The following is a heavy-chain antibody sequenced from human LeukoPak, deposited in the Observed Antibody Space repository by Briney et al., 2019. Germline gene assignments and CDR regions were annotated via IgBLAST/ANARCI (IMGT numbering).Heavy chain of an antibody. Sequence: GGSLRLSCAASGFTFSSYAMHWVRRAPGKGLEYVSGISYDGTGTYYANSVKGRFTISRDNSRNTLYLQMGSLRAEDMAVYYCARVGASGWFAYWGQGTLVTVS. CDR1: GFTFSSYA. CDR2: ISYDGTGT. CDR3: ARVGASGWFAY. J-gene: IGHJ5*01. D-gene: IGHD6-19*01. V-gene: IGHV3-64*01.